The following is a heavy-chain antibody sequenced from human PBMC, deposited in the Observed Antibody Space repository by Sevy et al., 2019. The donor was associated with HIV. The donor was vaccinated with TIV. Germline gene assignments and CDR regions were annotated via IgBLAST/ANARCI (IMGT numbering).Heavy chain of an antibody. CDR1: GGSFSSSSFY. Sequence: SETLSLTCSVSGGSFSSSSFYWGWIQQPPGKGLECIGNIYYTGSTYYNPSLKSRVTISIDTSKNQFSLKLRSVTAADTAVYYCARGLESCSSISCRTTVGYFDYWGQGTLVTVSS. D-gene: IGHD2-2*01. J-gene: IGHJ4*02. CDR2: IYYTGST. CDR3: ARGLESCSSISCRTTVGYFDY. V-gene: IGHV4-39*01.